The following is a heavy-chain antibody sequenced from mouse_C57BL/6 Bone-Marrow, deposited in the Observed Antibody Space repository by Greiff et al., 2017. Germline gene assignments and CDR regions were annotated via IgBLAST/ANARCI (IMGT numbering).Heavy chain of an antibody. V-gene: IGHV1-50*01. CDR3: AREGFPYFDV. CDR2: IDPSDSST. J-gene: IGHJ1*03. D-gene: IGHD3-3*01. CDR1: GYTFTSYW. Sequence: QVQLKQPGAELVKPGASVKLSCKASGYTFTSYWMQWVKQRPGQGLEWIGEIDPSDSSTNYNQQFKGKATLTVDTSSSTAYMQLSSLTSEDAAVYYCAREGFPYFDVWGTGTTVTVSS.